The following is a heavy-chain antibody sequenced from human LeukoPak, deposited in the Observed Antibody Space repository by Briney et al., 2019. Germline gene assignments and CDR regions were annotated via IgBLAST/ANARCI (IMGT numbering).Heavy chain of an antibody. J-gene: IGHJ4*02. V-gene: IGHV4-59*08. D-gene: IGHD1-1*01. CDR1: GGSISSYY. CDR3: ASRGGWDWNDVWFDY. Sequence: PSGTLSLTCTVSGGSISSYYWSWIRQPPGKGLEWIGYIYYSGSGSTNYNPSLKSRVSISVDTSKNLSSVTAADTAVYYCASRGGWDWNDVWFDYWGQGTLVTVSS. CDR2: IYYSGSGST.